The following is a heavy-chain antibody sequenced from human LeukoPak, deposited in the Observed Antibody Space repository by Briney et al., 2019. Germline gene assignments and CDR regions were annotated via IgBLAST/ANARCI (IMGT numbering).Heavy chain of an antibody. D-gene: IGHD2-15*01. J-gene: IGHJ3*02. CDR2: INHSGST. V-gene: IGHV4-34*01. Sequence: SETLSLTCAVYGGSFSGYYWSWIRQPPGKGLEWIGEINHSGSTNYNPSLKSRVTISVDTSKNQFSLKLSSVTAADTAVYYCARVDEDSDAFDIWGQGTMVTVSS. CDR1: GGSFSGYY. CDR3: ARVDEDSDAFDI.